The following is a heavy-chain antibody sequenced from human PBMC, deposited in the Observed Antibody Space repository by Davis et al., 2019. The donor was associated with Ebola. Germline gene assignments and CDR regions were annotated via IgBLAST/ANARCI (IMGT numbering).Heavy chain of an antibody. CDR3: VRRSGYSSGWYGAWFDP. CDR1: GGSISSYY. Sequence: MPSETLSLTCIVSGGSISSYYWSWIRQPPGKGLEWIGYIYYSGSTNYNPSLKSRVTISVDKSKNQFSLKLSSVTAADTAVYYCVRRSGYSSGWYGAWFDPWGQGTLVTVSS. CDR2: IYYSGST. V-gene: IGHV4-59*12. J-gene: IGHJ5*02. D-gene: IGHD6-19*01.